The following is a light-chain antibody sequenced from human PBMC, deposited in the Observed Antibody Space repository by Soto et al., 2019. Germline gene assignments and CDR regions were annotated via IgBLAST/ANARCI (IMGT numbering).Light chain of an antibody. Sequence: EIVMTQSAATLSVSPGERATLSCRASQSVSSTVAWYQQKPGQAPRLLIYGASTRATGIPARFSGSGSGTEITLTISSLQSEDFAVYYCQQYNDWPKTFGQGTKVDIK. V-gene: IGKV3-15*01. CDR1: QSVSST. CDR2: GAS. J-gene: IGKJ1*01. CDR3: QQYNDWPKT.